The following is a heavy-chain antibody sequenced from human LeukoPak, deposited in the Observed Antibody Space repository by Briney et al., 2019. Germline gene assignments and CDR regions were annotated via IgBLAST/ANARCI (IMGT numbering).Heavy chain of an antibody. CDR1: GGSFSGYY. V-gene: IGHV4-34*01. Sequence: SETLSLTCAVYGGSFSGYYWSWIRQPPGKGLEWIGEINHSGSTNYNPSLKSRVTISVDTSKNQFSLKLSSVTAADTAVYYCAREKALRGYYYYMDVRGKGTTVTVSS. J-gene: IGHJ6*03. CDR3: AREKALRGYYYYMDV. CDR2: INHSGST.